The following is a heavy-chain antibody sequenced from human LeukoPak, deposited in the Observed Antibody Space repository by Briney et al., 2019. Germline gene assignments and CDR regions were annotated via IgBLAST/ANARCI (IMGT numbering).Heavy chain of an antibody. D-gene: IGHD3-10*01. CDR2: IYYSWST. CDR1: GGSISSYY. Sequence: SETLSLTCTVSGGSISSYYWSWIRQPPGKGLEWMGYIYYSWSTNYNPSLKSRVTILVDRSNNHFSLKLSSVTAADTAGYYFARVLNIHYGSGSHLSSLGGGSAGNWFDPWGQGTLVTVSS. V-gene: IGHV4-59*01. CDR3: ARVLNIHYGSGSHLSSLGGGSAGNWFDP. J-gene: IGHJ5*02.